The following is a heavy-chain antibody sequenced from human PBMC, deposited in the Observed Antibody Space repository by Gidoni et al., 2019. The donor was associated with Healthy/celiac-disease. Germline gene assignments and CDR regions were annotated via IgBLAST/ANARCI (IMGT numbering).Heavy chain of an antibody. D-gene: IGHD3-10*01. CDR1: GFTFSDYY. V-gene: IGHV3-11*01. CDR2: ISSSGSTI. CDR3: AREGGSWFRELLPDPHFDY. J-gene: IGHJ4*02. Sequence: QVQLVESGGGLVKPGGSMSLSCAASGFTFSDYYLSWIRQAPGKGLEWVSYISSSGSTIYYADSVKGRFTISRDNAKNSLYLQMNSLRAEDTAVYYCAREGGSWFRELLPDPHFDYWGQGTLVTVSS.